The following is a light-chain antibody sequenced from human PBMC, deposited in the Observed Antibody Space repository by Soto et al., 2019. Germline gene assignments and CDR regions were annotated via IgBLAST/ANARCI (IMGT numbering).Light chain of an antibody. Sequence: DIVMTQSTATQSGAPGESVTCSCGASQGVSRKLAWYQHKPGQAPRLLISGASTGATGIPARFSGSGSGTEFTLTISSLQSEDCAIYYCQQYNKCPITFGQGTRLEIK. CDR3: QQYNKCPIT. J-gene: IGKJ5*01. CDR1: QGVSRK. CDR2: GAS. V-gene: IGKV3-15*01.